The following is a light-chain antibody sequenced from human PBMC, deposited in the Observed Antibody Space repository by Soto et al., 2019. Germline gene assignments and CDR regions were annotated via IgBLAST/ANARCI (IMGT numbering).Light chain of an antibody. CDR1: SGSIASNY. CDR2: EDN. J-gene: IGLJ2*01. CDR3: QSHDSSNHVV. Sequence: NFMLTQPHSVSESPGKTVTISCTRSSGSIASNYVQWYQQRPGSAPTTVIYEDNQRPSGVPDRFSGSIDSSSNSASLTISGLKTEDEADYYFQSHDSSNHVVFGGGTKLTVL. V-gene: IGLV6-57*04.